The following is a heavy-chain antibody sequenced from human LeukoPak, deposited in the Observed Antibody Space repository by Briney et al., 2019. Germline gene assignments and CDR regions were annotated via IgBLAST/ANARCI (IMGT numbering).Heavy chain of an antibody. CDR2: IYYSGST. Sequence: SETLSLTCTVSGGSISSYYWSWIRQPPGKGLEWIGYIYYSGSTNYNPSLKSRVTISVDTSKNQFSLKLSSVTAADTAVYYCARESLTYYYDSSDSGPYNWFDPWGQGTLVTVSS. CDR1: GGSISSYY. J-gene: IGHJ5*02. D-gene: IGHD3-22*01. CDR3: ARESLTYYYDSSDSGPYNWFDP. V-gene: IGHV4-59*01.